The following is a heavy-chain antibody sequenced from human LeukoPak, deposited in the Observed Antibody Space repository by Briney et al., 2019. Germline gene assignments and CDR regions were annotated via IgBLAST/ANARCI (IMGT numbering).Heavy chain of an antibody. Sequence: GGSLRLSCAASGFTFSSYSMYWVRQAPGKGLEWVSSISSSSSYIYYADSVKGRFTISRDNAKNSLYLQMNSLRAEDTAVYYCARGLNYYDSSGYSRVDYWGQGTLATVSS. D-gene: IGHD3-22*01. V-gene: IGHV3-21*01. J-gene: IGHJ4*02. CDR2: ISSSSSYI. CDR3: ARGLNYYDSSGYSRVDY. CDR1: GFTFSSYS.